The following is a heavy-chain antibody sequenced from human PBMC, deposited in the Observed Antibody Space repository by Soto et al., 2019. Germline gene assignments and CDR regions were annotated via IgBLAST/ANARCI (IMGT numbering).Heavy chain of an antibody. CDR3: ARARGLGGYVGY. Sequence: EVQLVETGGGLIQPGGSLRLSCAASGFTVSSNYMSWVRQAPGKGLEWVSVIYSGGSTYYADSVKGRFTISRDNSKNTLYLQMTSLRAADTAVYYWARARGLGGYVGYWGQGTLVTVSS. CDR1: GFTVSSNY. V-gene: IGHV3-53*02. CDR2: IYSGGST. J-gene: IGHJ4*02. D-gene: IGHD5-12*01.